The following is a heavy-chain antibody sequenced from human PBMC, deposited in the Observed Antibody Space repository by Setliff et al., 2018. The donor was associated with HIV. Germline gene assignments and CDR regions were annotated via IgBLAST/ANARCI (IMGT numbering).Heavy chain of an antibody. Sequence: LRLSCAASGFTFGPFWMHWVRQAPGKGLEWVGRTRNKANGYITEYGASVQGRFTISRDNSKDSLSLQMNNLKAEDTAVYYCVRAAAGLDIWSQGIRVTV. CDR1: GFTFGPFW. CDR2: TRNKANGYIT. V-gene: IGHV3-72*01. CDR3: VRAAAGLDI. J-gene: IGHJ4*02.